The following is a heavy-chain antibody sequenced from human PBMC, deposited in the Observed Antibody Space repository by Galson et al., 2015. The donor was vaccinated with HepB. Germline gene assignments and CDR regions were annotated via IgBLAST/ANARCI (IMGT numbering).Heavy chain of an antibody. CDR3: ARDSPSSGGNYMDV. J-gene: IGHJ6*03. CDR2: IIPILGIA. Sequence: SVKVSCKASGGTFSSYAISWVRQAPGQGLEWMGGIIPILGIANYAQKFQGRVTITADKSTSTAYMELSSLRSEDTAVYYCARDSPSSGGNYMDVWGKGTTVTVSS. D-gene: IGHD1-1*01. CDR1: GGTFSSYA. V-gene: IGHV1-69*10.